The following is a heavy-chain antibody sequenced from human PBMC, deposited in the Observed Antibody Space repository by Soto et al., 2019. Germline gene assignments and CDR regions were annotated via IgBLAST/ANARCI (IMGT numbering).Heavy chain of an antibody. CDR1: GGSVSSGSYY. CDR2: IYYSGST. J-gene: IGHJ6*02. CDR3: ARGYGSGSYYFGMDV. D-gene: IGHD3-10*01. Sequence: PSETLSLTCTVSGGSVSSGSYYWSWIRQPPGKGLEWIGYIYYSGSTNYNPSLKSRVTISVDTSKIQFSLKLSSVTAADTAVYYCARGYGSGSYYFGMDVGCQGTTLNVFS. V-gene: IGHV4-61*01.